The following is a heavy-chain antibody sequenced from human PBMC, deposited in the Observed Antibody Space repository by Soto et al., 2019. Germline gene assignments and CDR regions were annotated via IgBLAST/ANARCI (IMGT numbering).Heavy chain of an antibody. J-gene: IGHJ4*02. CDR3: ERDIGEMSAV. CDR1: GFTFSSST. V-gene: IGHV3-21*06. D-gene: IGHD3-10*01. Sequence: PGGSLRLSCTGSGFTFSSSTMTWVRQGPGKGLEWVSSISSSSSYIYFADSLKGRFTISRDNAKNSLYLQMNSLRAEETAVYYCERDIGEMSAVWGQGTQVTVSS. CDR2: ISSSSSYI.